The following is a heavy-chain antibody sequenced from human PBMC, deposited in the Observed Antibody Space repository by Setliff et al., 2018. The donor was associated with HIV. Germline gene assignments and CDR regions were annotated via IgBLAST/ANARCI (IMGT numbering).Heavy chain of an antibody. J-gene: IGHJ4*02. CDR2: INHRGST. Sequence: SETLSLTCAVYGGSINGGSFRAYYWSWIRQSPGKGLEWIGEINHRGSTNYNPSLNGRLTISVDTSKRQFSLRVNSVTAADTAVYYCARGIENFWSGYIRWGQGTLVTVSS. CDR1: GGSINGGSFRAYY. D-gene: IGHD3-3*01. CDR3: ARGIENFWSGYIR. V-gene: IGHV4-34*01.